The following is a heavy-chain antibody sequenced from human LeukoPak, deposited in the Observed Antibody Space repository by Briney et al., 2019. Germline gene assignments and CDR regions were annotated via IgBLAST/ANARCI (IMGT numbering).Heavy chain of an antibody. CDR2: IYYTGST. D-gene: IGHD3-10*01. V-gene: IGHV4-31*03. CDR1: GDSVTSGGYH. CDR3: ARSGLYYPGSGSFDY. Sequence: PSQTLSLTCTVSGDSVTSGGYHWNWIRQHPVKGLEWIGYIYYTGSTNYNPSLKSRINISADTSKNQFSLKLKSVTAADTAIYYCARSGLYYPGSGSFDYWGQGALVTVSS. J-gene: IGHJ4*02.